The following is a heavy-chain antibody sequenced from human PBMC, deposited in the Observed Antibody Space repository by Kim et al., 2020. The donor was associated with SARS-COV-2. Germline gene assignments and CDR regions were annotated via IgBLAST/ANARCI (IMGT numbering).Heavy chain of an antibody. CDR1: GFTFSSYS. CDR3: AREGGRPYNLGKNYYGMDV. V-gene: IGHV3-21*01. CDR2: ISSSSSYI. J-gene: IGHJ6*02. D-gene: IGHD1-1*01. Sequence: GGSLRLSCAASGFTFSSYSMNWVRQAPGKGLEWVSSISSSSSYIYYADSVKGRFTISRDNAKNSLYLQMNSLRAEDTAVYYCAREGGRPYNLGKNYYGMDVWGQGTTVTVSS.